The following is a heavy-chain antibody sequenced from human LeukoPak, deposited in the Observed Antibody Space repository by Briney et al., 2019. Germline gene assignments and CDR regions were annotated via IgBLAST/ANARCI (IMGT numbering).Heavy chain of an antibody. CDR2: ISYDGTNK. V-gene: IGHV3-30*04. J-gene: IGHJ4*02. Sequence: GGSLRLSCAASGFTFSSYALHWVRQAPGKGLEWVALISYDGTNKYYADSAKGRFTISRDNSKNTLYLQMNSLRAEDTAVYYCARDYGSGSYPRTYFDYWGQGTLVTVSS. CDR1: GFTFSSYA. D-gene: IGHD3-10*01. CDR3: ARDYGSGSYPRTYFDY.